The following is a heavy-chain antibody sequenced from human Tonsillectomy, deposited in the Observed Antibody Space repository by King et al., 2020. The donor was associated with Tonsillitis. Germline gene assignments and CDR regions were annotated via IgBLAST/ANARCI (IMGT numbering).Heavy chain of an antibody. CDR1: GFTFSNYT. J-gene: IGHJ4*02. V-gene: IGHV3-30*04. Sequence: VQLVESGGGVVQPGRSLRLSCAASGFTFSNYTIHWVRQAPGKGLEWVAVISYDGSNKYYADSVKGRFTISRDNSKNTLYLQMNSLRAEDTAVYYCARQVEGVGDYVWRSYSRYNQKLPGTASDYWGQGTLVTVSS. CDR2: ISYDGSNK. CDR3: ARQVEGVGDYVWRSYSRYNQKLPGTASDY. D-gene: IGHD3-16*01.